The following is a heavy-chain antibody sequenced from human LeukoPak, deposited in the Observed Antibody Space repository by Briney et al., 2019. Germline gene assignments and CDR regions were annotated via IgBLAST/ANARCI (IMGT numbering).Heavy chain of an antibody. J-gene: IGHJ4*02. V-gene: IGHV1-2*02. CDR3: AREGSIAAAGGGLDY. D-gene: IGHD6-13*01. CDR2: INPNSGGT. Sequence: ASVKVSCEASGYTFTGYYMHWVRQAPGQGLEWMGWINPNSGGTNYAQKFQGRVTMTRDTSISTAYMEVTRLTSDDTAVYYCAREGSIAAAGGGLDYWGQGTLVTVSS. CDR1: GYTFTGYY.